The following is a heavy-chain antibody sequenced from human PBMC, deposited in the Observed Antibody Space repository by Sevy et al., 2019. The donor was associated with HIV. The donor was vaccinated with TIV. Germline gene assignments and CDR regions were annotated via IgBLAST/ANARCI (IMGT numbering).Heavy chain of an antibody. CDR3: VRTYCSSTSCYYYYYGMDV. CDR2: ISSNGGST. V-gene: IGHV3-64D*06. D-gene: IGHD2-2*01. J-gene: IGHJ6*02. Sequence: GGSLRLSCSASGFTFSSYAMHWVRQAPGKGLEYVSAISSNGGSTYYADSVKGRFTISRDNSKNTLYLQMSSLRAEDTAVYYCVRTYCSSTSCYYYYYGMDVWGQGTTVPVSS. CDR1: GFTFSSYA.